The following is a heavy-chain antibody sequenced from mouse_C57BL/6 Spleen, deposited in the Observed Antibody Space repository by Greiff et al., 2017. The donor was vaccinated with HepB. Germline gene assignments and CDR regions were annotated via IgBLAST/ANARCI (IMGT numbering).Heavy chain of an antibody. D-gene: IGHD1-1*01. V-gene: IGHV5-6*01. CDR1: GFTFSSYG. J-gene: IGHJ1*03. CDR3: ARERDYYGSSYGGYWYFDV. Sequence: EVNVVESGGDLVKPGGSLKLSCAASGFTFSSYGMSWVRQTPDKRLEWVATISSGGSYTYYPDSVKGRFTISRDNAKNTLYLQMSSLKSEDTAMYYCARERDYYGSSYGGYWYFDVWGTGTTVTVSS. CDR2: ISSGGSYT.